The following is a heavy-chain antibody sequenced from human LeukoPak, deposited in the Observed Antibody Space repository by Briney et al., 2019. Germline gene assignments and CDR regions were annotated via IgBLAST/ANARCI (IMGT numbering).Heavy chain of an antibody. CDR2: VIPMFGIA. CDR1: GGTFNIYA. Sequence: VSCQACGGTFNIYAISWARRAPGQGHEWMGRVIPMFGIANHAQKFQGRVTITAAKSTSPAYMALSSLRSEDTAVYYCARRGYSGYDDYYYYGMDVWGQGTTVTVSS. CDR3: ARRGYSGYDDYYYYGMDV. V-gene: IGHV1-69*04. J-gene: IGHJ6*02. D-gene: IGHD5-12*01.